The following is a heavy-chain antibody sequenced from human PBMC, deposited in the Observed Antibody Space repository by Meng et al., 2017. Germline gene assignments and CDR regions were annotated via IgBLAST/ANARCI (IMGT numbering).Heavy chain of an antibody. CDR1: GGTFNSYA. V-gene: IGHV1-69*01. Sequence: QVQLVQAGAEVKKPGSSVKVSCKASGGTFNSYAISWVRQAPGQGLEWMGGIIPIFGTANYAQKFQGRVTITADESTSTAYMELSSLRSEDTAVYYCARDDYSNYLPFDYWGQGTLVTVSS. CDR3: ARDDYSNYLPFDY. J-gene: IGHJ4*02. CDR2: IIPIFGTA. D-gene: IGHD4-11*01.